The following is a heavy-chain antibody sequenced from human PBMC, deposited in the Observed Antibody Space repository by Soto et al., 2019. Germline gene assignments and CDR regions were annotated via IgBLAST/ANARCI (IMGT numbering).Heavy chain of an antibody. Sequence: SGFTFSTYSMNWVRQAPGKGLEWVSYISSSSSTIFYTDSVKGRFTVSRDNAKNSLYLQINALRAEDTAVYYCARDFSMVIVAPGYWGQGTLVTV. CDR2: ISSSSSTI. J-gene: IGHJ4*02. CDR3: ARDFSMVIVAPGY. CDR1: GFTFSTYS. D-gene: IGHD5-12*01. V-gene: IGHV3-48*01.